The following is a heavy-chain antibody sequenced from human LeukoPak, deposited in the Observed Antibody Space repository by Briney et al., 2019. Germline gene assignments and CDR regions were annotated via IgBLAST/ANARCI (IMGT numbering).Heavy chain of an antibody. Sequence: ASVKVSCKSSGYSFIGYYIHWMRQAPGQGLEWMGWINPNNGDTNAAQKFLGRVTMTRDTSISTAYMELGGLRTDDTAVYFCARRMTTIVNNYFDPWGQGALVIVSS. CDR3: ARRMTTIVNNYFDP. J-gene: IGHJ5*02. CDR2: INPNNGDT. D-gene: IGHD5-24*01. V-gene: IGHV1-2*02. CDR1: GYSFIGYY.